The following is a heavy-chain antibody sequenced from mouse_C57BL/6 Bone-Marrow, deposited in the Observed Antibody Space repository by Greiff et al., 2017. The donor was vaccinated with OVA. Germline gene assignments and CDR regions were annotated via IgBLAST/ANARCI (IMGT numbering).Heavy chain of an antibody. Sequence: QVQLQQPGAELVMPGASVKLSCKASGYTFTSYWMHWVKQRPGQGLEWIGEIDPSDSYTNYNQKFKGKSTLTVDKSSSTAYMQLSSLTSEDSAVYYCARNGNPACFAYWGQGTLVTVSA. D-gene: IGHD2-1*01. V-gene: IGHV1-69*01. CDR2: IDPSDSYT. CDR3: ARNGNPACFAY. CDR1: GYTFTSYW. J-gene: IGHJ3*01.